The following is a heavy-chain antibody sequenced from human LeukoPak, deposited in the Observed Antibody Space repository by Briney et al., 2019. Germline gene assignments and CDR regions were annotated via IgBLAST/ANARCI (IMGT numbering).Heavy chain of an antibody. J-gene: IGHJ4*02. Sequence: ASVKVSCKASGYMFTGQFIHWVRQTPGQGLEWMAMYNPNSGDTTFSQRFQDRVTMTRDTSVNTAFMELGRLTSDDTAVYFCARGGPRGNGFDYWGQGTLVRVSS. CDR2: YNPNSGDT. CDR1: GYMFTGQF. CDR3: ARGGPRGNGFDY. D-gene: IGHD2-8*01. V-gene: IGHV1-2*02.